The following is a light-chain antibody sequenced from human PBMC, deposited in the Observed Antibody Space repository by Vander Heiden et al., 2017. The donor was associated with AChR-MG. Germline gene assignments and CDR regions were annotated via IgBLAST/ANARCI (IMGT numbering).Light chain of an antibody. CDR3: CSYAGSSTWV. CDR2: QAT. J-gene: IGLJ3*02. CDR1: DTDVGKYNL. V-gene: IGLV2-23*01. Sequence: QSALTQPASVSRSPGQSITIPCTGTDTDVGKYNLVSWYQQHPGRPLKLLIYQATERPSGVSARFSGSKSGNTASLTISGLQPEDESTYYCCSYAGSSTWVFGGGTQVTVL.